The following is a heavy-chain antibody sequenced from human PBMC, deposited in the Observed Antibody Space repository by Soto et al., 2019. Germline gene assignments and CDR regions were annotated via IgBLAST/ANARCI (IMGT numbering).Heavy chain of an antibody. CDR3: TRANIVATITPLIY. CDR1: GFTFGDYA. V-gene: IGHV3-49*03. D-gene: IGHD5-12*01. J-gene: IGHJ4*02. CDR2: IRSKAYGGTT. Sequence: GSLRLSCTASGFTFGDYAMSWFRQAPGKGLEWVGFIRSKAYGGTTEYAASVKGRFTISRDDSKSIAYLQMNSLKTEDTAVYYCTRANIVATITPLIYWGQGTLVTVSS.